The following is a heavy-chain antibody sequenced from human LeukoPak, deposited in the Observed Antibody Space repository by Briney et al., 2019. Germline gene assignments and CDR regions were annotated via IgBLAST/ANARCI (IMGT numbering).Heavy chain of an antibody. CDR3: TTDGEDDSSGFYSDY. CDR2: IKSKTDGGTT. D-gene: IGHD3-22*01. J-gene: IGHJ4*02. CDR1: GFTFSDYE. Sequence: GGSLRLSCAASGFTFSDYEMNWVRQAPGKGLEWVGHIKSKTDGGTTDYAALVKGRFTISRDDSKNMLYLQMNSLKTEDTAVCYCTTDGEDDSSGFYSDYWGQGTLVTVSS. V-gene: IGHV3-15*01.